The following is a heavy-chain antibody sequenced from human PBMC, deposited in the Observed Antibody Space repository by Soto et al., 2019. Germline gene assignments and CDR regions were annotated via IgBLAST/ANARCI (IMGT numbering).Heavy chain of an antibody. CDR1: CGSISSGGYY. V-gene: IGHV4-31*03. D-gene: IGHD6-13*01. J-gene: IGHJ4*02. Sequence: QVQLQESGPGLVKPSQTLSLTCTVSCGSISSGGYYWSWIRQHPGKGLEWIGYIYYSGSTYYNPSLQSRVTISVDTSKNQFSLKLSSVTAADTAVYYCVGSLAAADERGHYWGQGTRVTVSS. CDR3: VGSLAAADERGHY. CDR2: IYYSGST.